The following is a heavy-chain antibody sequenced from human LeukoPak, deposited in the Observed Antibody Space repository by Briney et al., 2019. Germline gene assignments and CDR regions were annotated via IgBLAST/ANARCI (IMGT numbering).Heavy chain of an antibody. CDR1: GYSISSGYY. J-gene: IGHJ5*02. CDR2: IYYSGST. D-gene: IGHD1-26*01. Sequence: PSETLSLTCTVSGYSISSGYYWGWIRQPPGKGLEWIGYIYYSGSTNYNPSLKSRVTISVDTSKNQFSLKLSSVTAADTAVYYCARDYSGFDPWGQGTLVTVSS. V-gene: IGHV4-61*01. CDR3: ARDYSGFDP.